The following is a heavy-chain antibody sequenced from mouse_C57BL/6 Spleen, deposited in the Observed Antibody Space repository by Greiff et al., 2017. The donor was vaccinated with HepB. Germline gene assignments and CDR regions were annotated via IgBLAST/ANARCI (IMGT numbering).Heavy chain of an antibody. CDR3: ARDDKGWYFDV. V-gene: IGHV3-1*01. CDR1: GSSITSGYD. J-gene: IGHJ1*03. D-gene: IGHD1-3*01. CDR2: ISYSGST. Sequence: EVQLQQSGPGMVKPSQSLSLTCTVTGSSITSGYDWHWIRHFPGHTLEWMGYISYSGSTNSNPSLKSRISITHDTAKNHFFLKLNSVTTEDTATYYCARDDKGWYFDVWGTGTTVTVSS.